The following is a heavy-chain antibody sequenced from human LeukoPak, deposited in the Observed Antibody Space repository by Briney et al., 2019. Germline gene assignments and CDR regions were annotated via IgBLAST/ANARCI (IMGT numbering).Heavy chain of an antibody. V-gene: IGHV3-23*01. Sequence: GGSLRLSCAASGFTVSNNYMRWVRQAPGKGLEWVSAISGSGDNTYYADSVKGRFALSRDNSKNTVYLQMNSLRADDTAVYYCAKTRGYCSGGTCYCDYWGQGTLVTVSS. J-gene: IGHJ4*02. CDR3: AKTRGYCSGGTCYCDY. CDR2: ISGSGDNT. CDR1: GFTVSNNY. D-gene: IGHD2-15*01.